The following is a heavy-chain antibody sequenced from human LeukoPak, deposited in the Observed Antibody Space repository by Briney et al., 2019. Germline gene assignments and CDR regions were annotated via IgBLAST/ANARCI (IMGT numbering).Heavy chain of an antibody. Sequence: GGSLRLSCAASGFTFSSYDMNWVRQAPGSVLEWVSSISDGGGRAYYADSVKGRFTISRDNSKNTLYLQMNSLRAEDTAVYYCAKDGYNRGILGYWGQGTLVTVSS. J-gene: IGHJ4*02. V-gene: IGHV3-23*01. CDR2: ISDGGGRA. D-gene: IGHD5-24*01. CDR3: AKDGYNRGILGY. CDR1: GFTFSSYD.